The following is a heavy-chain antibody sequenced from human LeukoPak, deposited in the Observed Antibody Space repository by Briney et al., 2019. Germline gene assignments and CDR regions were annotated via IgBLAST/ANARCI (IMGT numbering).Heavy chain of an antibody. J-gene: IGHJ3*02. CDR3: ASDSKGRGGAFDI. CDR1: GFTFSSYW. Sequence: GGSPRLSCAASGFTFSSYWMHWVRQAPGKGLVWVSRINSDGSSTSYADSVKGRFTISRDNAKNTLYLQMNSLRAEDTAVYYCASDSKGRGGAFDIWGQGTMVTVSS. D-gene: IGHD3-3*02. CDR2: INSDGSST. V-gene: IGHV3-74*01.